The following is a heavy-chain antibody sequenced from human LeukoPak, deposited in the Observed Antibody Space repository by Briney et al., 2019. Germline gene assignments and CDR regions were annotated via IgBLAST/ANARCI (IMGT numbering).Heavy chain of an antibody. J-gene: IGHJ4*02. Sequence: ASVKVSCKASGFTFTNYYMHWVRQAPEQGLEWMGLINPTGSGTNYAQKFRGRVTMTRDTSTTTVYMELSSLRPEDTAVYYCAREESGGYFDYWGQGTLVTVSS. V-gene: IGHV1-46*01. CDR1: GFTFTNYY. CDR3: AREESGGYFDY. CDR2: INPTGSGT. D-gene: IGHD2-8*02.